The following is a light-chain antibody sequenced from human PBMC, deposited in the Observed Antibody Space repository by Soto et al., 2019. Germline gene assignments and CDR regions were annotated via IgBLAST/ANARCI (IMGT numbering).Light chain of an antibody. CDR2: DVS. J-gene: IGKJ1*01. CDR1: QSVSNW. V-gene: IGKV1-5*01. CDR3: QQSYSTPWT. Sequence: DIQMTQSPSTLSASVGERVTITCRASQSVSNWLAWYQQKPGKAPNLLIYDVSSLESGVPSRFSGSGSGTDFTLTISSLQPEDFATYYCQQSYSTPWTFGQGTKVDIK.